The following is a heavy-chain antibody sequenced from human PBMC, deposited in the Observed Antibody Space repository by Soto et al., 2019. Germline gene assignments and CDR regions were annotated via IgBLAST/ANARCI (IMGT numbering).Heavy chain of an antibody. CDR2: INPSGGST. J-gene: IGHJ3*02. V-gene: IGHV1-46*01. CDR1: GGTFSSYT. CDR3: AARPRYCSSTSCYGGHDAFDI. D-gene: IGHD2-2*01. Sequence: SVKLSRKASGGTFSSYTISWVRQAPRQGLEWMGRINPSGGSTSYAQKFQGRVTMTRDTSTSTVYMELSSLRSEDTAVYYCAARPRYCSSTSCYGGHDAFDIWGQGTMVTVSS.